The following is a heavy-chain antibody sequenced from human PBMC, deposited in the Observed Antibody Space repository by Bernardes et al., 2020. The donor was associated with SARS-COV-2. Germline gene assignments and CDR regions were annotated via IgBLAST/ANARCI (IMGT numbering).Heavy chain of an antibody. D-gene: IGHD2-15*01. J-gene: IGHJ4*02. CDR3: AYWPRFYSSGDY. CDR1: GFIFSNCA. Sequence: VGSLSLSCAASGFIFSNCAMSWVRQTPGKGLEWVSVISESGATTDYAGSVKGRFTISRDNSKNTLYLQMNSLTVEDTAVYYCAYWPRFYSSGDYWGRGTLVTVSS. CDR2: ISESGATT. V-gene: IGHV3-23*01.